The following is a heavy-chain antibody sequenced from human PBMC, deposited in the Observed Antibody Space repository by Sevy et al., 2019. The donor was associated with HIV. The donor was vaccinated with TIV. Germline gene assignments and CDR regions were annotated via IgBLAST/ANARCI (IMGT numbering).Heavy chain of an antibody. CDR3: AGRADLYYYYGMDV. CDR2: MNPNSGNT. V-gene: IGHV1-8*01. Sequence: ASLKVSCKASGYTFTSYDINWVRQATGQGLEWMGWMNPNSGNTGYAQKFQGRVTMTRNTSISTAYMELSSLRSEDTAVYYCAGRADLYYYYGMDVWGQGTTVTVSS. CDR1: GYTFTSYD. J-gene: IGHJ6*02. D-gene: IGHD1-26*01.